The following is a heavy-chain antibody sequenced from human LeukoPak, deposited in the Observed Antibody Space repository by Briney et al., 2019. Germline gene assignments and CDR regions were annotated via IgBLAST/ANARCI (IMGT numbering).Heavy chain of an antibody. D-gene: IGHD6-6*01. CDR3: ARQPYSIAGRPNYYYYYGMDV. V-gene: IGHV3-48*03. J-gene: IGHJ6*02. CDR2: ISSSGSTI. Sequence: PGGSLTLSCAAYGFTFSSYEMNWVRHAPGRGLMWVSYISSSGSTIDYTDSVKGSLTIYRDNAKNSMYLQMNSLRAEDTAVYYCARQPYSIAGRPNYYYYYGMDVWGQGTTVTVSS. CDR1: GFTFSSYE.